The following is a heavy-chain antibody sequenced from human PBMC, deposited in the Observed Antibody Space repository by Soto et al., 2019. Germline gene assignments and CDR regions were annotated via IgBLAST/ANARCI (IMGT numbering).Heavy chain of an antibody. J-gene: IGHJ6*02. CDR3: AHSRCGGDCLQSSSSHYYYGMDV. V-gene: IGHV2-5*02. D-gene: IGHD2-21*02. Sequence: QITLKESGPSLVKPTQTLTLTCTFSGFSLSTGGVGVGWIRQPPGKALEWLALIYWDDDKRYSPSLRSRLTVTKDTSKNQVVLTMTNMDPVDTATYYCAHSRCGGDCLQSSSSHYYYGMDVWGQGTTVTVSS. CDR1: GFSLSTGGVG. CDR2: IYWDDDK.